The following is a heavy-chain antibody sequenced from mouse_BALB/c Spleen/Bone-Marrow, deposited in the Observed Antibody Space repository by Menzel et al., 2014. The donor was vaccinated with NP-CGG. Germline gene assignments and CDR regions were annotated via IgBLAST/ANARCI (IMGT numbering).Heavy chain of an antibody. D-gene: IGHD2-4*01. CDR1: GFTFSDYY. J-gene: IGHJ2*01. V-gene: IGHV5-12*02. CDR2: ISNGGGST. Sequence: EVQGVESGGGLVQPGGSLKLSCATSGFTFSDYYMYWVRQTPEKRLEWVAYISNGGGSTHYPDTVKGRFTISRDNAKNTLYLQMSRLKSEDTAMYYCARHSDYDYFDYWGQGTTLTVSS. CDR3: ARHSDYDYFDY.